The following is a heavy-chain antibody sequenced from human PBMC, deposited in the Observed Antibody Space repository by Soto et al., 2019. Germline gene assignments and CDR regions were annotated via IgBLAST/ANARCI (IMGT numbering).Heavy chain of an antibody. V-gene: IGHV3-53*01. J-gene: IGHJ5*02. D-gene: IGHD4-17*01. CDR1: GFTFSTYA. Sequence: GGSLRLSCAASGFTFSTYALAWVRQAPGMGLEWVSVIYTGGSTYYADSVKGRFTFSRDNSKNTLYLQMNSLRAEDTAVYYCARSYGGNPALFDPWGQGTLVTVSS. CDR2: IYTGGST. CDR3: ARSYGGNPALFDP.